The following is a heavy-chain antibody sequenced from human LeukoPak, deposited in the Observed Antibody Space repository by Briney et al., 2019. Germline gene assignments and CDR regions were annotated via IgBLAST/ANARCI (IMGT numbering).Heavy chain of an antibody. CDR2: ISYDGSNK. V-gene: IGHV3-30*18. J-gene: IGHJ6*03. CDR1: GFTSSSYA. D-gene: IGHD5-18*01. CDR3: AKGIQLWFSMDV. Sequence: GGSLRLSCAASGFTSSSYAMSWVRQAPGKGLEWVAVISYDGSNKYYADSVKGRFTISRDNSKNTLYLQMNSLRAEDTAVYYCAKGIQLWFSMDVWGKGTTVTVSS.